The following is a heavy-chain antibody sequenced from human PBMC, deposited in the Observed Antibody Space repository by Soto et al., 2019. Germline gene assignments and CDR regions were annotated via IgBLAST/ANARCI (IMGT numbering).Heavy chain of an antibody. Sequence: PWETLSLTCAVYGGSFSGYYWSWIRQPPGKGLEWIGEINHSGSTNYNPSLKSRVTISVDTSKNQFSLKLSSVTAADTAVYYCARGQKYGFYYYYMDVWGKGTTVTVSS. J-gene: IGHJ6*03. D-gene: IGHD4-17*01. CDR1: GGSFSGYY. CDR2: INHSGST. CDR3: ARGQKYGFYYYYMDV. V-gene: IGHV4-34*01.